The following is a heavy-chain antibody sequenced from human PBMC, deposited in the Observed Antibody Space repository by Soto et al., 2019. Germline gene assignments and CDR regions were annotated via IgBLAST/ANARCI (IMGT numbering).Heavy chain of an antibody. D-gene: IGHD3-16*01. CDR2: ISWNSGSI. Sequence: EVQLVESGGGLVQPGRSLRLSCAASGLTFDDYAMHWVRQAPGKGLEWVSGISWNSGSIGYADSVKGRFTISRDNAKNSLYLQMNSLRAEDTALYYCAKVLGDYYYYGMDVWGQGTTVTVSS. CDR1: GLTFDDYA. J-gene: IGHJ6*02. CDR3: AKVLGDYYYYGMDV. V-gene: IGHV3-9*01.